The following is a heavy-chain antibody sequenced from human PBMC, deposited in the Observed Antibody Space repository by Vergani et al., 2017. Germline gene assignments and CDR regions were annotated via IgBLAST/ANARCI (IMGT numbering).Heavy chain of an antibody. D-gene: IGHD2-2*01. V-gene: IGHV3-30*03. J-gene: IGHJ2*01. CDR1: GFTVSSNY. Sequence: VQLVETGGGLIQPGGSLRLSCAASGFTVSSNYMSWVRQAPGKGLEWVAVISYDGSNKFYADSVRGRFTFSRDNSKNTLYLQMNSLRPEDSALYYCAREGGDCSSTTCYGTLDWYFDLWGRGTLVTVSS. CDR3: AREGGDCSSTTCYGTLDWYFDL. CDR2: ISYDGSNK.